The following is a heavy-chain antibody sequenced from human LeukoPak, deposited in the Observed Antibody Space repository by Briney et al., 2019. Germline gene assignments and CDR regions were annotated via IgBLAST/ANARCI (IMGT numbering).Heavy chain of an antibody. V-gene: IGHV3-23*01. D-gene: IGHD6-19*01. CDR2: ISSSGSGDNT. CDR1: GVTLSTYA. CDR3: AKDLGLTIVVARVDY. J-gene: IGHJ4*02. Sequence: PGGSLRLSCAASGVTLSTYAMSWARQAPGKGLEWVSGISSSGSGDNTYYADSVKGRFTISRDNSKNTLYLQMNRLRAEDTAVYYCAKDLGLTIVVARVDYWGQGTLVTVSS.